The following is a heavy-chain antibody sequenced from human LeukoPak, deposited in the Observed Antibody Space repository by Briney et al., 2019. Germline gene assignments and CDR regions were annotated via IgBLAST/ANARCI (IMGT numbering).Heavy chain of an antibody. J-gene: IGHJ6*02. CDR1: GYTFTSYD. D-gene: IGHD5-12*01. CDR2: MNPNSGNT. Sequence: ASVKVSCKASGYTFTSYDINWVRQATGQGLEWMGWMNPNSGNTGYAQKFQGRVTMTRNTSISTAYMELSSLRSEDTAVYYCASGYSGYGSLNNYYHYYGMDVWGQGTTVTVSS. CDR3: ASGYSGYGSLNNYYHYYGMDV. V-gene: IGHV1-8*01.